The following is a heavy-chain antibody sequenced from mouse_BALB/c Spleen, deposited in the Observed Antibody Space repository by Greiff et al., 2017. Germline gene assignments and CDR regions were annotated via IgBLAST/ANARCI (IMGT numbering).Heavy chain of an antibody. V-gene: IGHV5-6-3*01. D-gene: IGHD2-10*02. CDR2: INSNGGST. J-gene: IGHJ3*01. Sequence: EVQLMESGGGLVQPGGSLKLSCAASGFTFSSYGMSWVRQTPDKRLELVATINSNGGSTYYPDSVKGRFTISRDNAKNTLYLQMSSLKSEDTAMYYCARGPLYGNYAFAYWGQGTLVTVSA. CDR3: ARGPLYGNYAFAY. CDR1: GFTFSSYG.